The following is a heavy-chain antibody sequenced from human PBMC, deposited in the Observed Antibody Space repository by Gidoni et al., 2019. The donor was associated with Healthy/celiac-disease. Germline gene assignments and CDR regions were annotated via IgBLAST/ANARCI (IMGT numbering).Heavy chain of an antibody. CDR2: IRSKANSYAT. Sequence: EVQLVESGGGLVQPGGSLKLSCAASGFTFSGSAMHWVRQASGKGLEWVGRIRSKANSYATAYAASVKGRFTISRDDSKNTAYLQMNSLKTEDTAVYYCTRRGGSYLFDYWGQGTLVTVSS. V-gene: IGHV3-73*01. CDR3: TRRGGSYLFDY. CDR1: GFTFSGSA. D-gene: IGHD1-26*01. J-gene: IGHJ4*02.